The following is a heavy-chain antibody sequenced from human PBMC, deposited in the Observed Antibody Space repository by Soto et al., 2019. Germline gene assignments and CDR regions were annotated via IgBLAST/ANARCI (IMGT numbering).Heavy chain of an antibody. CDR3: AREYTAWPLAYGLDV. J-gene: IGHJ6*02. CDR2: IYSGGTT. CDR1: GFTVSSNY. V-gene: IGHV3-53*01. D-gene: IGHD2-2*02. Sequence: GGSLRLSCAASGFTVSSNYMSWVRQAPGKGLEWVSLIYSGGTTYYADSVKGRFTISRDDSKNSVSLQMNSLRAEDTAVYYCAREYTAWPLAYGLDVWGQGTTVTVSS.